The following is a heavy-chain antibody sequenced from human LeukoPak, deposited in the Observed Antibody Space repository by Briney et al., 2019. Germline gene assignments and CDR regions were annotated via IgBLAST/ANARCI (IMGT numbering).Heavy chain of an antibody. D-gene: IGHD1-26*01. CDR2: ISSSSSYI. CDR3: ARDEVVGARGGWFDP. CDR1: GFTFSSYS. V-gene: IGHV3-21*01. Sequence: GGALRLSCAASGFTFSSYSMNWVRQAPGKGLEGVSSISSSSSYIYYADSVKGRFTISRDNAKNSLYLQMNSLRAEDTAVYYCARDEVVGARGGWFDPWGQGTLVTVSS. J-gene: IGHJ5*02.